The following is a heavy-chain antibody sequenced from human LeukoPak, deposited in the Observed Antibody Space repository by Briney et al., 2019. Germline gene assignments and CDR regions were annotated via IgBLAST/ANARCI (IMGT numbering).Heavy chain of an antibody. CDR1: GYTFTSYG. CDR2: ISPYNGNT. V-gene: IGHV1-18*01. Sequence: ASVKVSCKASGYTFTSYGISWVRQAPGQGLEWMGWISPYNGNTNYAQKLQGRVTMTTDTSTSTAYMELTSLRSDDTAVYYCARDIPGGSGTFYNWFDPWGQGTLVTVSS. J-gene: IGHJ5*02. D-gene: IGHD1-1*01. CDR3: ARDIPGGSGTFYNWFDP.